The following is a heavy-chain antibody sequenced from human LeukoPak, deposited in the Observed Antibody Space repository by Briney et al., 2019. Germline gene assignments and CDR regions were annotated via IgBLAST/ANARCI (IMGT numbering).Heavy chain of an antibody. CDR3: AREYYDNNKAPAFDI. CDR1: GGSISSYY. V-gene: IGHV4-4*07. CDR2: IYTSGTT. Sequence: PSETLSLTCTVSGGSISSYYWSWIRQPVGKGLEWIGRIYTSGTTNSNPSLKSRVTISVDTSKNQFSLKLSSVTAADTAVYYCAREYYDNNKAPAFDIWGQGTMVTVSS. D-gene: IGHD3-22*01. J-gene: IGHJ3*02.